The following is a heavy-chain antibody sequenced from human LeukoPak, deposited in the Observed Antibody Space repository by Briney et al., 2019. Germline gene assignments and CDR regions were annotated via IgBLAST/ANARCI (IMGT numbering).Heavy chain of an antibody. V-gene: IGHV1-18*01. CDR2: ISAYNGNT. Sequence: GASVKVSCKASDYTFTSYGISWVRQAPGQGLEWMGWISAYNGNTNYAQKLQGRVTMTTDTSTSTAYMELRSLRSDDTAVYYCARDRRGYSYGYFDYWGQGTLVTASS. CDR3: ARDRRGYSYGYFDY. CDR1: DYTFTSYG. D-gene: IGHD5-18*01. J-gene: IGHJ4*02.